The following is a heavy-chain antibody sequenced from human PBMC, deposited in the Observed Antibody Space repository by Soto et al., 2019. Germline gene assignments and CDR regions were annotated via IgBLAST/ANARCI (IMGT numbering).Heavy chain of an antibody. Sequence: SETLSLTGTDSGGSISSYYWSWIRQPPGKGLEWIGYIYYSGSTNYNPSLKSRVTISVDTSKNQFSLKLSSVTAADTAVYYCARDRAYYDFWSGPVGYYGMDVWGQGTTVTVSS. CDR3: ARDRAYYDFWSGPVGYYGMDV. D-gene: IGHD3-3*01. CDR2: IYYSGST. J-gene: IGHJ6*02. CDR1: GGSISSYY. V-gene: IGHV4-59*01.